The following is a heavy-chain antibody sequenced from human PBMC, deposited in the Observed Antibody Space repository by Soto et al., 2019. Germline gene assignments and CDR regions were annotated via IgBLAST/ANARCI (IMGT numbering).Heavy chain of an antibody. J-gene: IGHJ4*02. CDR1: GYTFTSYG. Sequence: ASVKVSCKASGYTFTSYGISWVRQAPGQGLEWMGWISAYNGNTNYAQKLQGRVTMTTDTSTSTAYMELRSLRSDDTAVYYCARVFGGYDFWSGFPAGYWGQGTLVTVSS. CDR3: ARVFGGYDFWSGFPAGY. CDR2: ISAYNGNT. V-gene: IGHV1-18*01. D-gene: IGHD3-3*01.